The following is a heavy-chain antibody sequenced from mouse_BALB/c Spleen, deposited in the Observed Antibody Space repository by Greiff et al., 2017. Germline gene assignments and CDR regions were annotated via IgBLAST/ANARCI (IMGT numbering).Heavy chain of an antibody. V-gene: IGHV3-6*02. CDR3: ARADYYGSSPYAMDY. CDR2: ISYDGSN. Sequence: DVKLQESGPGLVKPSQSLSLTCSVTGYSITSGYYWNWIRQFPGNKLEWMGYISYDGSNNYNPSLKNRISITRDTSKNQFFLKLNSVTTEDTATYYCARADYYGSSPYAMDYWGQGTSVTVSS. CDR1: GYSITSGYY. D-gene: IGHD1-1*01. J-gene: IGHJ4*01.